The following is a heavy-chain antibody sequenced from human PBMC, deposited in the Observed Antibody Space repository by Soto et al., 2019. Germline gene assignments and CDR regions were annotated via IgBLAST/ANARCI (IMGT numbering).Heavy chain of an antibody. D-gene: IGHD2-21*01. CDR1: GYSFTNYW. CDR3: ARGYYRSDY. CDR2: IYPGDSDT. Sequence: GESLKISCKGSGYSFTNYWIGWVRQMPGKGLEWMGIIYPGDSDTRYSPSFQGQVTFSADKSITTAYPQWSSLKASDTAIYYCARGYYRSDYWGQGTLVTVSS. J-gene: IGHJ4*02. V-gene: IGHV5-51*01.